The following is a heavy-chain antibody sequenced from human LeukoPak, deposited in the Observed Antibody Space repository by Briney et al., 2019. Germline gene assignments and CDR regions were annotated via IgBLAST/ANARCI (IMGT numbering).Heavy chain of an antibody. CDR2: INPNSGGT. V-gene: IGHV1-2*02. D-gene: IGHD6-19*01. J-gene: IGHJ5*02. CDR1: GYTFTRYY. Sequence: ASVKVSCKASGYTFTRYYMHWVRQAPGQGLEWMGWINPNSGGTNYAQKFQGRVTMTRDTSISTAYMELSRLRSDDTAVYYCASKQWLVQRDWFDHWGQGTLVTVSS. CDR3: ASKQWLVQRDWFDH.